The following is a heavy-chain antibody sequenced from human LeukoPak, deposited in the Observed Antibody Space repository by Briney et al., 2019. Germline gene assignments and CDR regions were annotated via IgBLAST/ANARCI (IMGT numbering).Heavy chain of an antibody. CDR3: ARGFGELLSITQTYYFDY. CDR2: INHSGST. D-gene: IGHD3-10*01. V-gene: IGHV4-34*01. CDR1: GGSFSGYY. Sequence: SETLSLTCAVYGGSFSGYYWSWIRQPPGKGLERIGEINHSGSTNYNPSLKSRVTISVDTSKNQFSLKLSSVTAADTAVYYCARGFGELLSITQTYYFDYWGQGTLVTVSS. J-gene: IGHJ4*02.